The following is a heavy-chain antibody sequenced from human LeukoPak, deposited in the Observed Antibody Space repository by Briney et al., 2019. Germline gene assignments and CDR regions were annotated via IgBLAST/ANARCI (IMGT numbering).Heavy chain of an antibody. CDR1: GFTFSSYS. Sequence: PGGSLRLSCAASGFTFSSYSMNWVRQAPGKGLEWVSSISSTSSYIYYADSVKGRFTISRDNAKNSLYLQVNSLRAEDTAVYYCASGTTVVTPGRYYFDYWGQGTLVTVSS. V-gene: IGHV3-21*01. J-gene: IGHJ4*02. D-gene: IGHD4-23*01. CDR2: ISSTSSYI. CDR3: ASGTTVVTPGRYYFDY.